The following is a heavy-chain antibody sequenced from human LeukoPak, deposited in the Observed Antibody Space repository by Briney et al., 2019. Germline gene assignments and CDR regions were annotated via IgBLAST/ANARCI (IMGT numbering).Heavy chain of an antibody. D-gene: IGHD6-13*01. CDR1: GFMFSSYN. Sequence: GGSLRLSCAASGFMFSSYNMNWVRQAPGKGLEWVSSISGNSVWKYHAESLRGRFTISRDNAKNSLYLAMTSLSDEDTAVYFCARDCASAAYLPSLDYWGRGTPVTVSS. V-gene: IGHV3-21*06. J-gene: IGHJ4*02. CDR2: ISGNSVWK. CDR3: ARDCASAAYLPSLDY.